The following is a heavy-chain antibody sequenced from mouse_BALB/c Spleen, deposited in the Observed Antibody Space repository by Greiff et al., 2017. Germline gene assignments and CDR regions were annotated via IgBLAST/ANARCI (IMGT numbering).Heavy chain of an antibody. V-gene: IGHV5-6-5*01. CDR1: GFTFSSYA. CDR3: ARGGCVAMDY. CDR2: ISSGGST. D-gene: IGHD3-3*01. J-gene: IGHJ4*01. Sequence: EVQVVESGGGLVKPGGSLKLSCAASGFTFSSYAMSWVRQTPEKRLEWVASISSGGSTYYPDSVKGRFTISRDNARNILYLQMSSLRSENTAMYYCARGGCVAMDYWGQGTSVTVSA.